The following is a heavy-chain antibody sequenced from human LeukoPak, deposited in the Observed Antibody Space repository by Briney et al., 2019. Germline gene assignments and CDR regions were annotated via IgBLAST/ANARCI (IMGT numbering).Heavy chain of an antibody. Sequence: ASVKVSCKASGYTFTGYYMHWVRRAPGQGLEWMGWINPNSGGTNYAQKFQGWVTMTRDTSISTAYMELSRLRSDDTAVYYCARTELYYGSGSYEYWGQGTLVTVSS. CDR3: ARTELYYGSGSYEY. D-gene: IGHD3-10*01. J-gene: IGHJ4*02. CDR2: INPNSGGT. CDR1: GYTFTGYY. V-gene: IGHV1-2*04.